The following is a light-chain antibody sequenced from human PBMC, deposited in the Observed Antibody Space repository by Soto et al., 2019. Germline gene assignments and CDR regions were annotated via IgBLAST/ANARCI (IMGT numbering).Light chain of an antibody. J-gene: IGKJ1*01. Sequence: IVLTQSPGTLSLSPGERATLSCRASQSVSSSYLAWYQQKPGQAPSLLIYGTSSRATGIPDRFSGSGSGTDFTLTISRLEPEDFAVYYCQQYGSSTWTFGQGTNVDIK. CDR2: GTS. V-gene: IGKV3-20*01. CDR3: QQYGSSTWT. CDR1: QSVSSSY.